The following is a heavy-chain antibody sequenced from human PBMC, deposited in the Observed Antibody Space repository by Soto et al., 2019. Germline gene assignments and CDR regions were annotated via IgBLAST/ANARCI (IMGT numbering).Heavy chain of an antibody. Sequence: QVQLVQSGAEVKKPGSSVKVSCKASGGTFSSYAISWVRQAPGQGLEWMGGIIPIFGTANYAQKFQGRVTITADKSTSTAYMELSSLRSEDTAVYYCASDTYYYDSSGYYGLHTSGFDIWGQGTMVTVSS. CDR3: ASDTYYYDSSGYYGLHTSGFDI. D-gene: IGHD3-22*01. CDR2: IIPIFGTA. CDR1: GGTFSSYA. J-gene: IGHJ3*02. V-gene: IGHV1-69*06.